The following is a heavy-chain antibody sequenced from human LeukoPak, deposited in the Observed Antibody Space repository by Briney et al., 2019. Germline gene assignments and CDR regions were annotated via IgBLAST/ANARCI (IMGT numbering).Heavy chain of an antibody. CDR2: IWYDGSNK. Sequence: GGSLRLSCAASGFTFSSYGMHRVRQAPGKGLEWVAVIWYDGSNKYYADSVKGRFTISRDNSKNTLYLQMNSLRAEDTAVYYCARVDYGDYAPYFDYWGQGTLVTVSS. CDR3: ARVDYGDYAPYFDY. V-gene: IGHV3-33*01. D-gene: IGHD4-17*01. CDR1: GFTFSSYG. J-gene: IGHJ4*02.